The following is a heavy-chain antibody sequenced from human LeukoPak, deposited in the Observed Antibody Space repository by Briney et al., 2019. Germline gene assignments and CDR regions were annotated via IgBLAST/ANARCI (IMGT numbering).Heavy chain of an antibody. CDR3: ARARAQDCSGNTCYSRFFDP. CDR1: GYSISSGYY. Sequence: SETLSLTCSVSGYSISSGYYWGWIRQPPGKGLEWIGITYHTGTTHYNPSLKSRVTLSVDKSNNQFSLKLSSVTAADTAVYYCARARAQDCSGNTCYSRFFDPWGQGTLVTVSS. D-gene: IGHD2-15*01. J-gene: IGHJ5*02. CDR2: TYHTGTT. V-gene: IGHV4-38-2*02.